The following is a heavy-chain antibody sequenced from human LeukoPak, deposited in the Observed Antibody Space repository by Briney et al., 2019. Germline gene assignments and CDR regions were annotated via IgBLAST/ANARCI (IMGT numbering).Heavy chain of an antibody. CDR3: AKGIAVAGTRSYYFDY. J-gene: IGHJ4*02. CDR1: GFTFSSYA. CDR2: ISGSGGST. D-gene: IGHD6-19*01. Sequence: GGSLRLSCAASGFTFSSYAMSWVRQAPGKGLEGVSAISGSGGSTYYADSVKGRFTISRDNSKNTLYLQMNSLRAEDTAVYYCAKGIAVAGTRSYYFDYWGQGTLVTVSS. V-gene: IGHV3-23*01.